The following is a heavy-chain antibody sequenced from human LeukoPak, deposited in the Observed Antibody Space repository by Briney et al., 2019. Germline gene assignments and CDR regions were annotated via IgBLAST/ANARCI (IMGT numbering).Heavy chain of an antibody. V-gene: IGHV3-23*01. CDR2: ISGSGGAI. D-gene: IGHD6-19*01. CDR1: GFTFNYA. J-gene: IGHJ4*02. CDR3: VKDRGRSVAVAADY. Sequence: GGSLRLSCVASGFTFNYAMTWVRPAPGRGLEWVSSISGSGGAIYYANSVKGRFTISRDNSRNTLFLQMNSLRAEDTALYYCVKDRGRSVAVAADYWGQGTLVTVSS.